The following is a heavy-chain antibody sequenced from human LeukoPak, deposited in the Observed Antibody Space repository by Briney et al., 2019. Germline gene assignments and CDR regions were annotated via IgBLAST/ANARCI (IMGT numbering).Heavy chain of an antibody. CDR2: IRYDGSNK. CDR3: ARQKGGFRAAAGGGGPTDY. V-gene: IGHV3-30*02. D-gene: IGHD6-13*01. Sequence: GGSLRLSCAASGFTFSSYGMHWVRQAPGKGLEWVAVIRYDGSNKYYADSVKGRFTISRDNSKNTLFLQMNSLRPEDTAVYYCARQKGGFRAAAGGGGPTDYWGQGTLVTVSS. J-gene: IGHJ4*02. CDR1: GFTFSSYG.